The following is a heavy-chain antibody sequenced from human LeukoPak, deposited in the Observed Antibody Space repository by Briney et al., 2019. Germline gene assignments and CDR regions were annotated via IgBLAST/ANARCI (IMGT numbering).Heavy chain of an antibody. CDR1: GYTFTGYH. Sequence: ASVKVSCKASGYTFTGYHIHWLRQAPGQGLEWMGRINPYSGDTNLAQKFQGRVTITRDTSITTAYMDLSSLTPDDTAVYFCARDQGSLTRSWYTGYWGQGTQVTVSS. CDR2: INPYSGDT. J-gene: IGHJ4*02. CDR3: ARDQGSLTRSWYTGY. V-gene: IGHV1-2*06. D-gene: IGHD6-13*01.